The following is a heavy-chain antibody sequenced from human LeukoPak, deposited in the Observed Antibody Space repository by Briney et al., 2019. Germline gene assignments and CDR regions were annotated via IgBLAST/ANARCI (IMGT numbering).Heavy chain of an antibody. CDR3: ARDGWSYSTNYYYYGMDV. CDR2: IYYSGST. Sequence: SETLSLTCTVSGGSISSYYWSWIRQPPGKGLEWIGYIYYSGSTNYNPSLKSRVTISVDTPKNQFSLKLSSVTAADTAVYYCARDGWSYSTNYYYYGMDVWGQGTTVTVSS. V-gene: IGHV4-59*01. CDR1: GGSISSYY. J-gene: IGHJ6*02. D-gene: IGHD1-26*01.